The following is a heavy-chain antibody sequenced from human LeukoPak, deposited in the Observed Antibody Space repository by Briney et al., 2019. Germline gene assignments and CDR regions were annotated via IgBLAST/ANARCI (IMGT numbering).Heavy chain of an antibody. Sequence: ASVKVSCKASGHTFTGYYMHWVRQAPGQGLEKKGWINPNSGGTNYAQKFQGRVTMTRDTSISTAYMELSRLRSDDTAVYYCATPSGSHGAFDIWGQGTMVTVSS. CDR2: INPNSGGT. J-gene: IGHJ3*02. D-gene: IGHD1-26*01. CDR3: ATPSGSHGAFDI. CDR1: GHTFTGYY. V-gene: IGHV1-2*02.